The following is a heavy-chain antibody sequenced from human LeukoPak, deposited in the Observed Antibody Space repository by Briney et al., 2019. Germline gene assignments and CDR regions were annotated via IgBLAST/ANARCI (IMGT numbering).Heavy chain of an antibody. CDR2: IYYNGNT. CDR3: ATRVFDYGGNSAVGWFDP. V-gene: IGHV4-39*07. CDR1: GGSIRSSNSF. D-gene: IGHD4-23*01. J-gene: IGHJ5*02. Sequence: SETLSLTCSVSGGSIRSSNSFSGWIRQPPGERLEWIATIYYNGNTYYNPSLQSRVTISVDTSTNQFSLKLSSVTAADTAVYYCATRVFDYGGNSAVGWFDPWGQGTLVTVSS.